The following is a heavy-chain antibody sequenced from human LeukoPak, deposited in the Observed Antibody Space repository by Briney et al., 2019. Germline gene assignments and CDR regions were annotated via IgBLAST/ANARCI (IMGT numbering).Heavy chain of an antibody. CDR3: ARPVVALSPGRGGSSSLDY. Sequence: GASVKVSCKASGYTFTSYGINWVRQATGQGLEWMGWMNPNSGNTGYAQKFQGRVTMTRNTSISTAYMELSSLRSEDTAVYYCARPVVALSPGRGGSSSLDYWGQGTLVTVSS. J-gene: IGHJ4*02. CDR2: MNPNSGNT. CDR1: GYTFTSYG. D-gene: IGHD2-15*01. V-gene: IGHV1-8*02.